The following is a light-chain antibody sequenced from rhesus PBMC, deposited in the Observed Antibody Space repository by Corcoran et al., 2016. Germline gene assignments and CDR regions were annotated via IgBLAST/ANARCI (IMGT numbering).Light chain of an antibody. Sequence: EIVLTQSPSTLSLSPGERATLSCRASQSVSSSLAWYQQKPEQAPRLIIYGASSRATGIPYRFSGSGSGTDFTLPNSSLEPEDFAVYYCQQYSNWPLTFGGGAKVEIK. CDR2: GAS. V-gene: IGKV3-42*03. CDR1: QSVSSS. J-gene: IGKJ4*01. CDR3: QQYSNWPLT.